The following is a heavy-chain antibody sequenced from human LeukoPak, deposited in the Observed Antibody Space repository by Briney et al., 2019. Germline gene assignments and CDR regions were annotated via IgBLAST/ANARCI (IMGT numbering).Heavy chain of an antibody. J-gene: IGHJ5*02. Sequence: GESLKISCKGSGYSFTTYWIGWVRRVPGKGLEWMGIIYVADSDARYSPAFQGQVTISVDTSINTAYLQWSSLKASDTAVYYCARVGKSTGWFTYKANWFDPWGQGTLVTVSS. CDR2: IYVADSDA. CDR3: ARVGKSTGWFTYKANWFDP. V-gene: IGHV5-51*01. D-gene: IGHD2-8*02. CDR1: GYSFTTYW.